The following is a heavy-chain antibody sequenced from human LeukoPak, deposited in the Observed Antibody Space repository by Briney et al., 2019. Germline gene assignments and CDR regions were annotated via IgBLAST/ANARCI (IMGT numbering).Heavy chain of an antibody. Sequence: GGSLRLSCAASGFTFSSYAMSWVRQAPGKGLEWVSAIGGSGGSTYYADSVKGRFTISRDNSKNTLYLQMNSLRAEDTAVYYCTRIVLDCAKGVCYDYWGQGTLVTVSS. CDR1: GFTFSSYA. D-gene: IGHD2-8*01. CDR2: IGGSGGST. J-gene: IGHJ4*02. CDR3: TRIVLDCAKGVCYDY. V-gene: IGHV3-23*01.